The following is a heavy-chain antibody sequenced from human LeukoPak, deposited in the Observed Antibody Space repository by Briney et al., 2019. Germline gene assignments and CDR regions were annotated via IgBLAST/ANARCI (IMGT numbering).Heavy chain of an antibody. Sequence: SETLCLTCTVSGGSISSYYWSWIRQPPGKGLEWIGYIYTSGSTNYNPSLKSRVTISVDTSKNQFSLKLSSVTAADTAVYYCARRTVRDGPFDYWGQGTLVTVSS. CDR2: IYTSGST. J-gene: IGHJ4*02. CDR3: ARRTVRDGPFDY. D-gene: IGHD5-24*01. V-gene: IGHV4-4*09. CDR1: GGSISSYY.